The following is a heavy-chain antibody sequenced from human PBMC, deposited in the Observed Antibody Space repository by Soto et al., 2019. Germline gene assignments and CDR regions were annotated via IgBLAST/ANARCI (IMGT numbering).Heavy chain of an antibody. CDR3: ATGCRTCTEKTCYTDFDF. CDR2: ILCLNDRK. CDR1: GYTFSDYG. Sequence: QVHLVQSGAEVKTPGASVTISCKASGYTFSDYGIHWIRQAPGQRPEWLGWILCLNDRKEYSQKVQGRISLTRDTSASTAYMGLSRLRSEDTAVYYGATGCRTCTEKTCYTDFDFWGQGSLVSVSS. D-gene: IGHD2-2*02. V-gene: IGHV1-3*01. J-gene: IGHJ4*02.